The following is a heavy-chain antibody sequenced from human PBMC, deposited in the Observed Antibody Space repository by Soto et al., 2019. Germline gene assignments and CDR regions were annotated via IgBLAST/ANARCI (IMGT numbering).Heavy chain of an antibody. CDR3: AARTTGTTFYCMDV. Sequence: QVQLVQSGAEVKKPGSSVKVSCKASGGTFSSYAISWVRQAPGQGLEWMGGIIPIFGTANYAQKFQGRVTITAEKSTSTAYMELSSMRSEDTAVYYCAARTTGTTFYCMDVWGQGTTVTVSS. V-gene: IGHV1-69*06. CDR2: IIPIFGTA. D-gene: IGHD1-1*01. CDR1: GGTFSSYA. J-gene: IGHJ6*02.